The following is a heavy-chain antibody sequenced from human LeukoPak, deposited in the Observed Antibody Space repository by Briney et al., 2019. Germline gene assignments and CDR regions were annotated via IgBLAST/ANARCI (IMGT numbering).Heavy chain of an antibody. Sequence: ASVKVSCKASGYTFTNSYIHWVRQAPGQVLEWMGLINPDGGNTNYAQNFQGRVTLTRDTSTSTVYMELSSLRSEDTAIYYCARIRDGYNDAYDLWGQGTVVAVPS. J-gene: IGHJ3*01. CDR1: GYTFTNSY. D-gene: IGHD5-24*01. CDR3: ARIRDGYNDAYDL. CDR2: INPDGGNT. V-gene: IGHV1-46*01.